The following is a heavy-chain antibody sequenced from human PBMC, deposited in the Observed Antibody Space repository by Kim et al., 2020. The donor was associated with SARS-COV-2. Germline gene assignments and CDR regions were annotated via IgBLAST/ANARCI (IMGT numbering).Heavy chain of an antibody. J-gene: IGHJ6*03. CDR1: GGSISSGDYY. Sequence: SETLSLTCTVSGGSISSGDYYWSWIRQPPGKGLEWIGYIYYSGSTYYNPSLKSRVTISVDTSKNQFSLKLSSVTAADTAVYYCARETGEDIVVVPAAMRAWDYYYMDVWGKGTTVTVSS. CDR2: IYYSGST. D-gene: IGHD2-2*01. CDR3: ARETGEDIVVVPAAMRAWDYYYMDV. V-gene: IGHV4-30-4*01.